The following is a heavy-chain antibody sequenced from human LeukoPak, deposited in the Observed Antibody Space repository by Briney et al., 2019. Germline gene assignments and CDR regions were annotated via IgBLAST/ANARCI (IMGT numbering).Heavy chain of an antibody. Sequence: GGSLRLSCAASGFTFSSYEMNWVRQAPGKGLEWVSYISSSGSTIYYADSVKGRFTISRDNAKNSLYLQMNSLRAEDTAVYYCARSAMRSSGSQFDYWGQGTLVTVSS. V-gene: IGHV3-48*03. J-gene: IGHJ4*02. D-gene: IGHD6-19*01. CDR1: GFTFSSYE. CDR3: ARSAMRSSGSQFDY. CDR2: ISSSGSTI.